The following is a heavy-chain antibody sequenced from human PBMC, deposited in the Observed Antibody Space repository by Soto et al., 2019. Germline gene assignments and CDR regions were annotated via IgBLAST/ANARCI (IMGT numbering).Heavy chain of an antibody. J-gene: IGHJ4*02. CDR2: INPSGGST. Sequence: ASVKVSCKASGYTFASYYMHWVRQAPGQRLEWMGIINPSGGSTSYAQKFQGRVTMTRDTSTSTVYMELSSLRSEYTAVYYCAKDPIAARRGIGSYNFDYGGQGTMVT. CDR3: AKDPIAARRGIGSYNFDY. D-gene: IGHD6-6*01. CDR1: GYTFASYY. V-gene: IGHV1-46*01.